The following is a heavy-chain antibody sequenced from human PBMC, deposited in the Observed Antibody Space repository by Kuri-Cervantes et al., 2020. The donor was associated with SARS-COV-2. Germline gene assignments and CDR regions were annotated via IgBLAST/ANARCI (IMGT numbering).Heavy chain of an antibody. D-gene: IGHD1-26*01. J-gene: IGHJ3*02. Sequence: LSLTCAASGFTFSSYAMHWVRQAPGKGLEWVAVISYDGSNKYYADSVKGRFTISRDNPKNTLHLQMNSLRPEDTALYYCARQYSESYGDTFDIWGQGTMVTVSS. CDR1: GFTFSSYA. V-gene: IGHV3-30-3*01. CDR3: ARQYSESYGDTFDI. CDR2: ISYDGSNK.